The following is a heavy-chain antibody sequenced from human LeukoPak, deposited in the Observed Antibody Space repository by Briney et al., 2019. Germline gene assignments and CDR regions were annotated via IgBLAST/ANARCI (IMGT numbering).Heavy chain of an antibody. CDR3: ARGLRRDGYNLVY. Sequence: GASVKVSCKASGYTFTSYDINWVRQATGQGLEWMGWMNPNSGNTGYAQKFQGRVTVTRNNSISTAYMELSSLRSEDTAVYYRARGLRRDGYNLVYWGQGTLVTVSS. CDR2: MNPNSGNT. J-gene: IGHJ4*02. CDR1: GYTFTSYD. V-gene: IGHV1-8*01. D-gene: IGHD5-24*01.